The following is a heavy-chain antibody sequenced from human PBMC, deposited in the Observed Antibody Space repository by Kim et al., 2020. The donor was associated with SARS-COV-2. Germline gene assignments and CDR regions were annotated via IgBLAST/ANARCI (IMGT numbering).Heavy chain of an antibody. Sequence: WGSLRLSCAASGFNFSHYAMSWVRQAPGKGLEWVSVMYGASTNKYYAQSVKGRFTISRDNSKNTVSLQMTSLRAEDTAIYYCAKLGVGEKGDAAFDYWGPGTMVTVSS. D-gene: IGHD2-21*02. CDR3: AKLGVGEKGDAAFDY. CDR1: GFNFSHYA. V-gene: IGHV3-23*03. J-gene: IGHJ4*02. CDR2: MYGASTNK.